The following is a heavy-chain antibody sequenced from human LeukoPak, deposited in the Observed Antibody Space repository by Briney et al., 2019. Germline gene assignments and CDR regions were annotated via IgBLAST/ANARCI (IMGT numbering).Heavy chain of an antibody. V-gene: IGHV1-46*01. Sequence: ASVKVSCKASGYTFINYYMHWVRQAPGQGLEWMGIINPSGGSTSYAQKFQGRVTMTRDTSTSTVYMELSSLRSEDTAVYYCARASYCSGGSCYSDYWGQGTLVTVSS. CDR1: GYTFINYY. J-gene: IGHJ4*02. D-gene: IGHD2-15*01. CDR3: ARASYCSGGSCYSDY. CDR2: INPSGGST.